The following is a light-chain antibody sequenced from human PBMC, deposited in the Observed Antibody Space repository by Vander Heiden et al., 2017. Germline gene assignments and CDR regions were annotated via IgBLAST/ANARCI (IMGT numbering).Light chain of an antibody. J-gene: IGKJ1*01. Sequence: ALPMTQSPSSLSASVGDRVTITCRASQGIRNDLGWYQQRPGKAPKLLIYGAPSLQSGVPSRFSGSGSGTDFTLTISSLHPEDFATYYCRQDDNYPWTFGQGTKVEIK. CDR1: QGIRND. V-gene: IGKV1-6*01. CDR2: GAP. CDR3: RQDDNYPWT.